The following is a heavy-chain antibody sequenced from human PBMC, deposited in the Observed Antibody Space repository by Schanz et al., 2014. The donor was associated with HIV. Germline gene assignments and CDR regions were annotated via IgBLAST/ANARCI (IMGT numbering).Heavy chain of an antibody. CDR3: AQEEVPNDC. CDR2: ISVSGAST. D-gene: IGHD3-10*01. CDR1: GFRFSSHA. Sequence: EVQLLESGGGLVQPGESLRLSCAVSGFRFSSHAMTWVRQAPGRGLEWPSAISVSGASTYYADSVKGRFTISRDNSKNTVYLQMDSLRAEDTAVYFCAQEEVPNDCWGQGTLVTVSS. V-gene: IGHV3-23*01. J-gene: IGHJ4*02.